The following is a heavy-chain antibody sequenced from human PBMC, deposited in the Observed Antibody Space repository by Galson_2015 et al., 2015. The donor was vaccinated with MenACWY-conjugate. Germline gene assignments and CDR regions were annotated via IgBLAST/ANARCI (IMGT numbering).Heavy chain of an antibody. J-gene: IGHJ2*01. D-gene: IGHD2-21*01. V-gene: IGHV3-48*03. CDR3: ATSWGGYSRYFDL. CDR1: GFTFSSYE. Sequence: SLRLSCAASGFTFSSYEMNWVRQAPGKGLEWVSYIGSSSSMIYYADSVKGRFTVSRDNAKNSLYLQMNSLRAEDTAVYFCATSWGGYSRYFDLWGRGTLVTVSS. CDR2: IGSSSSMI.